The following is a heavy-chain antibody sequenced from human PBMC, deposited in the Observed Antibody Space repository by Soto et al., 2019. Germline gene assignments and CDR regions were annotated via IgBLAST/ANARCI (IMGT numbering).Heavy chain of an antibody. CDR2: LSGNGGSP. D-gene: IGHD4-17*01. J-gene: IGHJ6*03. Sequence: GGSLRLSCAASEFTFSSYAMSWVRQTPGKGLEWVSGLSGNGGSPYYADSVKGRFTVFRDNSKNTLYLQMNSLRAEDTALYYCAKSTAHYYYYSYMDVWGKGTTVTVSS. CDR3: AKSTAHYYYYSYMDV. V-gene: IGHV3-23*01. CDR1: EFTFSSYA.